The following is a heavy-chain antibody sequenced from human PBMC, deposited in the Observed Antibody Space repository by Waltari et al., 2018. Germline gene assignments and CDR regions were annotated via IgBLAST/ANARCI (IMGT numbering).Heavy chain of an antibody. J-gene: IGHJ4*02. D-gene: IGHD1-26*01. CDR3: ARRGTWELPIDY. CDR1: GYTFTSHG. Sequence: QVQLVQSGAEVKKPGASVQVSCKASGYTFTSHGLTAVRQAPGQGLGWMGWISPYNGNTNYAQKLQGRVTMTTDTSTSTAYMELRSLRSDDTAVYYCARRGTWELPIDYWGQGTLVTVSS. CDR2: ISPYNGNT. V-gene: IGHV1-18*01.